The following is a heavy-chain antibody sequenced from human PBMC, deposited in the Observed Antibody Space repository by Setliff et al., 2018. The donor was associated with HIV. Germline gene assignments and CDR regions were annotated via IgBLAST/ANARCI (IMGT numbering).Heavy chain of an antibody. V-gene: IGHV4-61*02. CDR3: ARGRMRSPATSQAYFQH. CDR2: IYTSGST. J-gene: IGHJ1*01. D-gene: IGHD1-26*01. Sequence: PSETLSLTCTVSGGSISSGNYSWSWVRQPAGKGLECVGRIYTSGSTNYNPSLKSRVTISVDTSKNHFSLKLRSVTAADTAVYYCARGRMRSPATSQAYFQHWGQGTLVTVSS. CDR1: GGSISSGNYS.